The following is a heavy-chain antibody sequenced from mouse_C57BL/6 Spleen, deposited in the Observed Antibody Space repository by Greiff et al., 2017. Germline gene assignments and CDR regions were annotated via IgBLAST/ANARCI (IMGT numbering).Heavy chain of an antibody. CDR1: GYTFTSYW. CDR3: ARTEYGNYVWFAY. V-gene: IGHV1-69*01. Sequence: QVQLQQPGAELVMPGASVKLSCKASGYTFTSYWMHWVKQRPGQGLEWIGEIDPSDSYTNYNQKFKGKSTLTVDKSSSTAYMQRSSLTSEDSAVYYCARTEYGNYVWFAYWGQGTLVTVSA. CDR2: IDPSDSYT. D-gene: IGHD2-1*01. J-gene: IGHJ3*01.